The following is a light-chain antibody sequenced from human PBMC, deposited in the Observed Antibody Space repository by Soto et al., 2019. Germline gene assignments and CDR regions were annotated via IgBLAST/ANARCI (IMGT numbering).Light chain of an antibody. J-gene: IGKJ5*01. V-gene: IGKV3-11*01. CDR1: QSVSSSY. CDR2: DAS. CDR3: QQRSNWPPIT. Sequence: NLLTQSPPPLSFSPGIRATPSARAVQSVSSSYLAWYQQKPGQAPRLLIYDASNRATGIPARFSGSGSGTDFTLTISSLEPEDLAVYYCQQRSNWPPITFGQGTRPEVK.